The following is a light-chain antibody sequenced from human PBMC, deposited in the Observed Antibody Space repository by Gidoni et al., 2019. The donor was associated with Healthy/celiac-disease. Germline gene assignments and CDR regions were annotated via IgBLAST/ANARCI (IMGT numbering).Light chain of an antibody. V-gene: IGKV3-20*01. CDR3: QQYGSSPRT. CDR2: GAS. CDR1: QSVSSSY. Sequence: ELVLTQPPGTLSLSSGESATLSCRASQSVSSSYLAWYQQKPGQAPRLLIYGASSRATGIPDRFSGSGSGTDFTLTISRLEPEEFAVYYCQQYGSSPRTFGQGTKVEIK. J-gene: IGKJ1*01.